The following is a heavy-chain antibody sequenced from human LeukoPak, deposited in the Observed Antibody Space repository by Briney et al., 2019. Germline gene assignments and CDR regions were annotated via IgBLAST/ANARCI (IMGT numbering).Heavy chain of an antibody. V-gene: IGHV3-30*04. CDR1: GFTFSSYA. J-gene: IGHJ4*02. Sequence: GGSLRLSCAASGFTFSSYAMSWVRQTPGKGLEWVAVIASHAGDAHYSDSVKGRFTISRDNSKDTLYLQMNNLGVEDTAVYYCARDRLNRADCGTDCYSAVFDYWGQGALVTVSS. CDR2: IASHAGDA. D-gene: IGHD2-21*02. CDR3: ARDRLNRADCGTDCYSAVFDY.